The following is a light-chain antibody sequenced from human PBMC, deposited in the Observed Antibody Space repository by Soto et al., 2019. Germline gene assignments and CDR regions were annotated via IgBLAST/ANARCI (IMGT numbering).Light chain of an antibody. CDR1: QSVSSY. CDR2: DAS. J-gene: IGKJ2*01. CDR3: QQRSNWPRT. V-gene: IGKV3-11*01. Sequence: EIVLTQSPATLSLSPGERATLSCRASQSVSSYLAWYQQKPGQAPRLLIYDASNRATGIPARFSGSGSGTYFTLTFISLGPEEFTVYYWQQRSNWPRTFGQGTKLVIK.